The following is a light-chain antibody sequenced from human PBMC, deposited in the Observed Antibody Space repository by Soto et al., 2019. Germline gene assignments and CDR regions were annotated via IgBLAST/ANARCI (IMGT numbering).Light chain of an antibody. J-gene: IGKJ2*01. CDR2: GAS. CDR1: QSVSTK. Sequence: EIVMTQSPVTLSVSPGERGTLSCRASQSVSTKLLWFQQKPGQAPRLLIYGASTRATGIPARFSGGESGTEFSLTISSLQSEDFAVYYCLQYNNWPYTFGQGTRV. CDR3: LQYNNWPYT. V-gene: IGKV3-15*01.